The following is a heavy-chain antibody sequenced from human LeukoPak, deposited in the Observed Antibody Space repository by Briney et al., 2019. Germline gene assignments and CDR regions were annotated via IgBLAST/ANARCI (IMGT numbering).Heavy chain of an antibody. CDR1: GYTFTSYD. Sequence: ASVKVSCKASGYTFTSYDINWVRQATGQGLEWMGWMNPNSGNTGYAQKFQGRVTMTRNTSISTAYMELSSLRSEDTAVYYCARVGGQQWLVGSYYYYGMDVWGQGTTVTVSS. V-gene: IGHV1-8*01. J-gene: IGHJ6*02. D-gene: IGHD6-19*01. CDR2: MNPNSGNT. CDR3: ARVGGQQWLVGSYYYYGMDV.